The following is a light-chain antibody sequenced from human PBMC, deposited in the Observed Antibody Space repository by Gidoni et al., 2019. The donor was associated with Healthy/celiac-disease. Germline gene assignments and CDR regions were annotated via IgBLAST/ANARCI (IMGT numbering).Light chain of an antibody. J-gene: IGKJ4*01. CDR2: AAS. CDR1: QSISSY. Sequence: EIQMTQSPSYLSASVRDRVTITCRASQSISSYLNWYQQKPGQAPKLLLYAASSLQSGVPSRFSGSGSGTDFTLTISSLQPEDFATYYCQQSYSTPLTFGRGTKVEIK. V-gene: IGKV1-39*01. CDR3: QQSYSTPLT.